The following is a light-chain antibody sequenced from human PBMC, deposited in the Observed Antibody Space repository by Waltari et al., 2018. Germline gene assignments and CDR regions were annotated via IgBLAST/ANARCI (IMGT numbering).Light chain of an antibody. V-gene: IGKV4-1*01. CDR3: QQYYSTPYT. J-gene: IGKJ2*01. Sequence: DIVMTQSPDSLAVSLGERATINCKSSQSVLYSSNNKNYLAWYQPKPGPPPKLLIYWASTRESGVPDRFSGSGSGTDFTLTSSSLQAEDVAVYYCQQYYSTPYTFGQGTKLEIK. CDR1: QSVLYSSNNKNY. CDR2: WAS.